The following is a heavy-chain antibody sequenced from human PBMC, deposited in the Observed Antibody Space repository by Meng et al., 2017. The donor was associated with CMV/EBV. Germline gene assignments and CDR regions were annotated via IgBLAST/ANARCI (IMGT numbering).Heavy chain of an antibody. Sequence: GESLKIPCAASGFTFSSYAMSWVRQAPGKGLEWVSAISGIGGSTYYADSVKGRLTISRDNSKNTLYLQMNSLRAEDTAVYYCAKEVAAAGTYFDYWGQGTLVTVSS. CDR1: GFTFSSYA. CDR3: AKEVAAAGTYFDY. V-gene: IGHV3-23*01. CDR2: ISGIGGST. J-gene: IGHJ4*02. D-gene: IGHD6-13*01.